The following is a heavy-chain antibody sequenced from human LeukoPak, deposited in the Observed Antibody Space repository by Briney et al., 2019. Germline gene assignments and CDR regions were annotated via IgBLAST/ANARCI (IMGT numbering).Heavy chain of an antibody. J-gene: IGHJ4*02. Sequence: GASVRVSCKASGGTFSSYAISWVRQAPGQGLEWMGGIIPIFGTANYAQKFQGRVTITTDESTSTAYMELSSLRSEDTAVYYCNLARPAWESDYWGQGTLVTVSS. D-gene: IGHD6-6*01. CDR3: NLARPAWESDY. CDR1: GGTFSSYA. CDR2: IIPIFGTA. V-gene: IGHV1-69*05.